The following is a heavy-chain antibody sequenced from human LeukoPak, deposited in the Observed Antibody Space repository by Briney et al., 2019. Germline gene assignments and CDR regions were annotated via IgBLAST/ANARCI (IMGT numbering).Heavy chain of an antibody. J-gene: IGHJ4*02. CDR3: ARDFLYGDFDY. Sequence: GSLRLSCAASGFTFSSYGMHWVRQAPGKGLEWVAVISYDGSNKYYADSVKGRFTISRDNSKNTLYLQMNSLRAEDTAVHYCARDFLYGDFDYWGQGTLVTVSS. CDR1: GFTFSSYG. CDR2: ISYDGSNK. V-gene: IGHV3-30*03. D-gene: IGHD4-17*01.